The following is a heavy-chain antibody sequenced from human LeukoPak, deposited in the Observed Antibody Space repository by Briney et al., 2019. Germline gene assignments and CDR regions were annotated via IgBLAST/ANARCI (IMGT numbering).Heavy chain of an antibody. D-gene: IGHD6-19*01. CDR1: GFTFSSYS. CDR2: ISGSSSTI. J-gene: IGHJ4*02. V-gene: IGHV3-48*01. Sequence: PGGSLRLSCAASGFTFSSYSMNWLRQAPGKGLEWVSYISGSSSTIYYADSVKGRFTISRDNAKNSLYLQMNSLRAEDTAVYYCASVSSGSVTVGYWGQGTLVTVSS. CDR3: ASVSSGSVTVGY.